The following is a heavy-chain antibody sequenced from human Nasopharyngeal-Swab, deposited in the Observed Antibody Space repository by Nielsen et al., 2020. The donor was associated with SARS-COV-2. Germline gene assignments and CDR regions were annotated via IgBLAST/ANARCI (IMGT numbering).Heavy chain of an antibody. Sequence: SVKVSCKASVGTFSSYAISWVRQAPGQGLEWMGGIIPILGIANYAQKFQGRVTITADQSTSTAYMELSSLRSEDTAVYYCARVAQVVADQYYFDYWGQGTLVTVSS. D-gene: IGHD3-22*01. V-gene: IGHV1-69*10. CDR2: IIPILGIA. CDR1: VGTFSSYA. J-gene: IGHJ4*02. CDR3: ARVAQVVADQYYFDY.